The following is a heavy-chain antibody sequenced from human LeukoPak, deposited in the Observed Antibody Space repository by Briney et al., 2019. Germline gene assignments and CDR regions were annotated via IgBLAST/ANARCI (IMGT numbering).Heavy chain of an antibody. D-gene: IGHD4-23*01. CDR2: I. J-gene: IGHJ5*02. CDR3: AREVIGGNSA. Sequence: PGESLRLSCAASGFHFSTYNVNWVRQAPGKGLEWVSSIYYADSVKGRFTISRDDAKNSLYLQMNSLRVEDTAVYYCAREVIGGNSAWGQGTLVTVSS. V-gene: IGHV3-21*01. CDR1: GFHFSTYN.